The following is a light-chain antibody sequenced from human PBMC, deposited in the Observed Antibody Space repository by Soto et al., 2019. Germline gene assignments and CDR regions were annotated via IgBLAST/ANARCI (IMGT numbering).Light chain of an antibody. CDR3: QPYNNWPPYT. J-gene: IGKJ2*01. Sequence: EIVMTQSPATLSVSPGERATLSCRASQSVSSNLAWYQQKPGQAPRLLIYGASTRATGIPARFSGSGSGTAFTLTIRSLQSEDFAVYYCQPYNNWPPYTFGQGTKLEIK. CDR2: GAS. V-gene: IGKV3-15*01. CDR1: QSVSSN.